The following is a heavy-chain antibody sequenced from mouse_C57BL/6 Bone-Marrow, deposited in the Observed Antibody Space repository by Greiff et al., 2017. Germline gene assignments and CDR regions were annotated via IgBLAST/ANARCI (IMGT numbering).Heavy chain of an antibody. CDR2: IDPSDSYT. V-gene: IGHV1-69*01. CDR1: GYTFTSYW. Sequence: QVQLKQSGAELVMPGASVKLSCKASGYTFTSYWMHWVKQRPGQGLEWIGEIDPSDSYTNYNQKFKGKSTLTVDKSSSTAYMQLSSLTSEDSAVYYCARGADVPWFACWGQGTLVTVSA. J-gene: IGHJ3*01. CDR3: ARGADVPWFAC.